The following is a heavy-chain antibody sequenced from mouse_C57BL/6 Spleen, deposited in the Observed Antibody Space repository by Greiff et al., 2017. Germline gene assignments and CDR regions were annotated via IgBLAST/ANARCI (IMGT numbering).Heavy chain of an antibody. Sequence: VKLQQPGAELVMPGASVKLSCKASGYTFTSYWMHWVKQRPGQGLEWIGEIDPSDSYTNYNQKFKGKSTLTVDKSSSTAYMQLSSLTSEDSAVYYCARGGDYDGAWFAYWGQGTLVTVSA. J-gene: IGHJ3*01. D-gene: IGHD2-4*01. CDR3: ARGGDYDGAWFAY. V-gene: IGHV1-69*01. CDR2: IDPSDSYT. CDR1: GYTFTSYW.